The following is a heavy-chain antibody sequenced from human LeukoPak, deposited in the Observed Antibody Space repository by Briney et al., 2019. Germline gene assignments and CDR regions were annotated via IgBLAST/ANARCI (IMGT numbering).Heavy chain of an antibody. CDR1: GFTVSNYA. V-gene: IGHV3-23*01. J-gene: IGHJ4*02. D-gene: IGHD2-15*01. CDR3: ASPDTVVLLGGTLNY. CDR2: LSGDGRNT. Sequence: GGSLRLSCAVSGFTVSNYAMNWVRQAPGKGLEWVSALSGDGRNTYYADSVKGRFTVSRDNSKNTLYLHMDSLRAEDTALYYCASPDTVVLLGGTLNYWGQGTLVTVSS.